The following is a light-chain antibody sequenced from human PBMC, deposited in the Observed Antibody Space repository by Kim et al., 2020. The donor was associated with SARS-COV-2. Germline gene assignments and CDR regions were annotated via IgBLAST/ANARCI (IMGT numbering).Light chain of an antibody. CDR3: QSADSSGTVV. CDR1: ALPKQY. J-gene: IGLJ2*01. Sequence: SYELTQPPSVSVSPGQTARITCSGDALPKQYAYWYQQKPGPAPVLVIYKDSERPSGIPERFSGSSSGTTVTLTISGVQAEDEADYYCQSADSSGTVVFGG. V-gene: IGLV3-25*03. CDR2: KDS.